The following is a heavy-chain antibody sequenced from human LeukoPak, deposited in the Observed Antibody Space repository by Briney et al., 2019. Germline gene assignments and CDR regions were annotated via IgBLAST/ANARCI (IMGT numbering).Heavy chain of an antibody. Sequence: SETLSLTCAVYDGSLSGYYWSWIRQPPGKGLEWIGEINHSGSTNYNPSLKSRVTISLDTSKSQFSLKVRYVTAADTAVYYCASRKLGNDYWGQGTLVTVSS. CDR1: DGSLSGYY. V-gene: IGHV4-34*01. CDR3: ASRKLGNDY. CDR2: INHSGST. D-gene: IGHD7-27*01. J-gene: IGHJ4*02.